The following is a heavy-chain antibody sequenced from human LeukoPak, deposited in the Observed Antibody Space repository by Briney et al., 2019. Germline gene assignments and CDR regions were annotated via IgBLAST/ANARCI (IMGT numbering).Heavy chain of an antibody. CDR2: VYYSGST. CDR3: ARASGSYYSFCMDV. Sequence: SETLSLTCTVSGGSVSSNSYYWSWIRQPPGKGLEWIGYVYYSGSTNYNPSLKSRVTISVDTSKNQFSLKLSSVTAADTAVYYCARASGSYYSFCMDVWGQGTTVTVSS. D-gene: IGHD3-10*01. J-gene: IGHJ6*02. CDR1: GGSVSSNSYY. V-gene: IGHV4-61*01.